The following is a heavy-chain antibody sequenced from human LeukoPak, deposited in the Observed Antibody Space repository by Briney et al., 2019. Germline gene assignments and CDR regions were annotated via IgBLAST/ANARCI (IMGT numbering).Heavy chain of an antibody. V-gene: IGHV3-23*01. Sequence: QPGGSLRLSCAASGFTFSSYAMSWVRQAPGKGLEWVSAISGSGGSTYCADSVKGRFTISRDNSKNTLYLQMNSLRAEDTAVYYCAKDNEYLPDFLLDYWGQGTLVTVSS. J-gene: IGHJ4*02. CDR2: ISGSGGST. CDR3: AKDNEYLPDFLLDY. D-gene: IGHD2/OR15-2a*01. CDR1: GFTFSSYA.